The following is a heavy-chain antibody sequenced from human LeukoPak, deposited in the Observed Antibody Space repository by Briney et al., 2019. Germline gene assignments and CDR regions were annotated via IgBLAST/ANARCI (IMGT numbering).Heavy chain of an antibody. CDR2: MNPNSGNT. J-gene: IGHJ3*02. Sequence: GASVKVSCKSSGYTFTSYDINRVRQATGQGLEWMGWMNPNSGNTGYAQKFQGRVTMTRNTSISTAYMELSSLRSEDTAVYYCARGPNGDYIGAFDMWGPGTMVTVSS. V-gene: IGHV1-8*01. CDR1: GYTFTSYD. CDR3: ARGPNGDYIGAFDM. D-gene: IGHD4-17*01.